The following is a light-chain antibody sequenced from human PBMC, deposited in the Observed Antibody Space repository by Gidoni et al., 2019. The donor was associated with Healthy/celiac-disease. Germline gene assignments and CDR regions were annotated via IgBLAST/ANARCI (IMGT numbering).Light chain of an antibody. CDR3: AAWDDSLSADVV. Sequence: QSVLTQPPSASGTPRQRVTISCSGSSSNIGSNYVYWYQQLPGTPPKLLIYRNNQRPSGVPDRFSGSKSGTSASLAISGLRSEDEADYYCAAWDDSLSADVVFGGGTKLTVL. V-gene: IGLV1-47*01. CDR2: RNN. J-gene: IGLJ2*01. CDR1: SSNIGSNY.